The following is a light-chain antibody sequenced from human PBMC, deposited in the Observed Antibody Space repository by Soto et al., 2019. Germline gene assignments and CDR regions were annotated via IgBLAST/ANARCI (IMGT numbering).Light chain of an antibody. CDR2: GAS. CDR3: QQYGSSSWT. Sequence: EIVLTQSPGTLSLSPGERATLSCRASQSVSSSYLAWYQHKPGQAPRLLIYGASSRATGIPDRFSGRGSGTDFTLTISRLGPEDFAVYYCQQYGSSSWTFGQGTKVDIK. V-gene: IGKV3-20*01. J-gene: IGKJ1*01. CDR1: QSVSSSY.